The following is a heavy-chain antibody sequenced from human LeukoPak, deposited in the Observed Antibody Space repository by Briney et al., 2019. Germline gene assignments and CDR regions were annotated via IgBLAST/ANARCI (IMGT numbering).Heavy chain of an antibody. D-gene: IGHD6-25*01. Sequence: ASVKVSCKASGYTFTNYDINWVRQATGQGLEWMGWMNPNSGDTGYAQKFQGRVTMTRDTSLNTAYMGLNSLTSEDTAVYYCARRTMWDASGWRSPDYWGQGTLVTVSS. CDR1: GYTFTNYD. J-gene: IGHJ4*02. CDR2: MNPNSGDT. V-gene: IGHV1-8*01. CDR3: ARRTMWDASGWRSPDY.